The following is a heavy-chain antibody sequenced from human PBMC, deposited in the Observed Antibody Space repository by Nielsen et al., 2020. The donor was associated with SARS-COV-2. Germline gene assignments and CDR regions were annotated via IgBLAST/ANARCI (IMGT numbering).Heavy chain of an antibody. CDR3: ASGSYDSSGYYYLDY. Sequence: SETLSLTCAVSGGSISSSNWWSWVRPPPGKGLEWIGEIYHSGSTNYNPSLKSRVTISVDKSKNQFSLKLSSVTAADTAVYYCASGSYDSSGYYYLDYWGQGTLVTVSS. V-gene: IGHV4-4*02. CDR2: IYHSGST. J-gene: IGHJ4*02. D-gene: IGHD3-22*01. CDR1: GGSISSSNW.